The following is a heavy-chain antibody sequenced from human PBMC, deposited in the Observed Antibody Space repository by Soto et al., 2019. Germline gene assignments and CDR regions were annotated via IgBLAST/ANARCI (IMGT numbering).Heavy chain of an antibody. CDR3: ARPRIAVAGTYYFDY. J-gene: IGHJ4*02. Sequence: GESLKISCKGSGYSFTSYWIGWVCQMPGKGLEWMGIIYPGDSDTRYSPSFQGQVTISADKSISTAYLQWSSLKASDTAMYYCARPRIAVAGTYYFDYWGQGTLVTVSS. D-gene: IGHD6-19*01. CDR1: GYSFTSYW. CDR2: IYPGDSDT. V-gene: IGHV5-51*01.